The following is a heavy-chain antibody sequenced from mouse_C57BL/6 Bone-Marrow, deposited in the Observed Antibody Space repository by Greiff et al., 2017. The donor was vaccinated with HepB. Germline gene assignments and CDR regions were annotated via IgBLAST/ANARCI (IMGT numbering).Heavy chain of an antibody. V-gene: IGHV1-69*01. Sequence: QVQLQQPGAELVMPGASVKLSCKASGYTFTSYWMHWVKQRPGQGLEWIGEIDPSDSYTNYNQKFKGKSTLTVDKSSSTAYMQLSSLTSEDSAVYYCARSYGPWFAYWGQGTLVTVSA. CDR1: GYTFTSYW. CDR2: IDPSDSYT. D-gene: IGHD1-1*02. J-gene: IGHJ3*01. CDR3: ARSYGPWFAY.